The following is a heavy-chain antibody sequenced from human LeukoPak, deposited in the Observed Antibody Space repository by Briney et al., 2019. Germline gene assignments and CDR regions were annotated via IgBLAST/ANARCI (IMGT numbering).Heavy chain of an antibody. V-gene: IGHV3-7*01. D-gene: IGHD7-27*01. CDR2: IKQDGSEK. CDR3: AREEGGKLGIDYYFDY. CDR1: GFTFSSYW. Sequence: PGGSLRLSCAASGFTFSSYWMSWVRQAPGKGLEWVANIKQDGSEKYYVDSVKGRFTISRDNAKNSLYLQMNSLRAEDTAMYYCAREEGGKLGIDYYFDYWGQGTLVTVSS. J-gene: IGHJ4*02.